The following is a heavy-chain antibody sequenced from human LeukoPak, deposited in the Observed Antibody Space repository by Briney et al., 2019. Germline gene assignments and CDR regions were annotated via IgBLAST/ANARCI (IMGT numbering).Heavy chain of an antibody. V-gene: IGHV3-48*03. CDR3: AELGITMIGGV. D-gene: IGHD3-10*02. CDR2: ISSSGSTI. Sequence: GGSLRLSCAASGFTFSSYAMSWVRQAPGKGLEWVSYISSSGSTIYYTDSVKGRFTISRDNAKNSLYLQMNSLRAEDTAVYYCAELGITMIGGVWGKGTTVTISS. J-gene: IGHJ6*04. CDR1: GFTFSSYA.